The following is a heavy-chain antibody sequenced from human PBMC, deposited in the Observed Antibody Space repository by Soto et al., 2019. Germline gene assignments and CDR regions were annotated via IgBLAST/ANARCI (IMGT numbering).Heavy chain of an antibody. CDR1: GGSISSSSYY. J-gene: IGHJ5*02. CDR3: ARHGLVTAAAEKRWFDP. CDR2: IYYSGST. D-gene: IGHD6-13*01. V-gene: IGHV4-39*01. Sequence: SETLSLTCTVSGGSISSSSYYWGWIRQPPGKGLEWIGSIYYSGSTYYNPSLKSRVTISVDTSKNQFSLKLSSVTAADTAVYYCARHGLVTAAAEKRWFDPWAREPWSPSPQ.